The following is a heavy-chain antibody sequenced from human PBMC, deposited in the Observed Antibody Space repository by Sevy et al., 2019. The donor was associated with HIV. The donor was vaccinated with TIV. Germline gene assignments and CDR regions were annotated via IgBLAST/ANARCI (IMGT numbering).Heavy chain of an antibody. CDR2: ISYDGSNK. J-gene: IGHJ4*02. Sequence: GGSLRLSCAASGFTFSSYAMHWVRQAPGKGLEWVAVISYDGSNKYYADSVKGRFTISRDNSKNTLYLQMNSLGAEDAVGYYWAGGPDYYGSGSYYQEGLGGFDYWGQGTLVTVSS. CDR1: GFTFSSYA. CDR3: AGGPDYYGSGSYYQEGLGGFDY. D-gene: IGHD3-10*01. V-gene: IGHV3-30-3*01.